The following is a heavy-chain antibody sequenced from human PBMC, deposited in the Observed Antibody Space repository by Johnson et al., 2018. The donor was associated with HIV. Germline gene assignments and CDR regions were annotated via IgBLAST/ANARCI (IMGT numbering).Heavy chain of an antibody. CDR2: ISYDGSNK. CDR1: GFTFSSYA. V-gene: IGHV3-30*04. Sequence: QLLESGGGVVQPGRSLRLSCAASGFTFSSYAMRWVRQAPGKGLEWVAVISYDGSNKYYADSVKGRFTISRDNSKNTLYLQMNSLRAEDTAVYYCVGGWDAFDIWGQGTMVTVSS. CDR3: VGGWDAFDI. J-gene: IGHJ3*02. D-gene: IGHD3-16*01.